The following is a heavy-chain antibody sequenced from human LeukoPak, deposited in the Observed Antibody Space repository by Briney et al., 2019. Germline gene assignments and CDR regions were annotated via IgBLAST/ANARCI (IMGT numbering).Heavy chain of an antibody. CDR2: IIPIFGTA. CDR1: GGTFSSYA. V-gene: IGHV1-69*13. J-gene: IGHJ6*02. CDR3: ARDFGGDGSGSYYYYGMDV. Sequence: ASVKVSCKASGGTFSSYAISWVRQAPGQGLEWMGGIIPIFGTANYAQKFQGRVTITADESTSTAYMELSSLRSEDTAVYYCARDFGGDGSGSYYYYGMDVWGPGTMVTVSS. D-gene: IGHD3-10*01.